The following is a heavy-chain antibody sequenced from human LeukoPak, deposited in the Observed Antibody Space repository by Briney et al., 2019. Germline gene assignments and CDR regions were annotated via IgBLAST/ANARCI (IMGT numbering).Heavy chain of an antibody. CDR2: IDPIDSYT. D-gene: IGHD5-18*01. CDR3: ARARVDTAMADFDY. J-gene: IGHJ4*02. CDR1: GYRFPSYW. V-gene: IGHV5-10-1*01. Sequence: GESLKISCKVSGYRFPSYWITWVRQMPGKGLEWMGGIDPIDSYTTYSPSFQGHVTISADKSIATVYLQWSSLKASDTAMYYCARARVDTAMADFDYWGQRTLVTVSS.